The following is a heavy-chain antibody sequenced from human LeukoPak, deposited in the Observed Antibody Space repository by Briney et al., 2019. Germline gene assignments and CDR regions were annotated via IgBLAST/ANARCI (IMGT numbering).Heavy chain of an antibody. D-gene: IGHD6-6*01. CDR1: GYTFTGYY. J-gene: IGHJ5*02. CDR3: ARVMAARQDNWFDP. CDR2: INPNSGGT. V-gene: IGHV1-2*02. Sequence: ASVKVSCKASGYTFTGYYRHWVRQAPGQGLEWMGWINPNSGGTNYAQKFQGRVTMTRDTSISTAYMELSRLRSDDTAVYYCARVMAARQDNWFDPWGQGILVTVSS.